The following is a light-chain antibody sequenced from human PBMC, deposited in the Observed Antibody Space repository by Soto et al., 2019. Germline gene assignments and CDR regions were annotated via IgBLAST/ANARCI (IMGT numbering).Light chain of an antibody. V-gene: IGLV3-1*01. CDR2: QDG. Sequence: SYELTQSPSVSVSPGQTASITCSGDKLGDKYASWYQQKPGQSPVLVIYQDGKRPSGIPERFSGSNSGNTATLTISGTQAMDEADYYCQAWDSSTHVVFGGGTKLTVL. J-gene: IGLJ2*01. CDR1: KLGDKY. CDR3: QAWDSSTHVV.